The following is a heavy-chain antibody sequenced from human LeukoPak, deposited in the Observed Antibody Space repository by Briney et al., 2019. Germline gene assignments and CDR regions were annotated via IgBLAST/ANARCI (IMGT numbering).Heavy chain of an antibody. CDR1: GGSISSSY. J-gene: IGHJ6*02. CDR2: IHGSGST. CDR3: ARLGVMTSVTSSINYHAHAV. V-gene: IGHV4-59*08. Sequence: PSETLSLTCTVSGGSISSSYLSWIRQSPGKGLEWMGYIHGSGSTHFDPYLTSRVTMSVDASKHPFSLTLSSVTAAATAVYYCARLGVMTSVTSSINYHAHAVWGQGTTVTVSS. D-gene: IGHD4-17*01.